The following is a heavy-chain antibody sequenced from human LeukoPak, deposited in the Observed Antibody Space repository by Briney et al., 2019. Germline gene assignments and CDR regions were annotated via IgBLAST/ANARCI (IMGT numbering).Heavy chain of an antibody. J-gene: IGHJ5*02. CDR3: ARDPTQGYYDFWSGYYKGWFDP. CDR1: GGTFSSYA. CDR2: IIPIFGAA. V-gene: IGHV1-69*05. D-gene: IGHD3-3*01. Sequence: SVKVSCKASGGTFSSYAISWVRQAPGQGLEWMGGIIPIFGAANYAQKFQGRVTITTDESTSTAYMELSSLRSEDTAVYYCARDPTQGYYDFWSGYYKGWFDPWGQGTLVTVSS.